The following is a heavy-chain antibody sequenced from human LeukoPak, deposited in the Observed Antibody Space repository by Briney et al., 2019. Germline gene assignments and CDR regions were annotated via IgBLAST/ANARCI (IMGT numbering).Heavy chain of an antibody. Sequence: SETLSLTCIVSGGSISGHYWSWIRRPPGKGLEWIGYIYYSGNTNYNPSLKSRLTISIDTSKNQFSLHLSSVTAADTDVYPCARVLPPGYSDYWGQGTLVTISS. D-gene: IGHD2-2*01. CDR3: ARVLPPGYSDY. J-gene: IGHJ4*02. V-gene: IGHV4-59*11. CDR1: GGSISGHY. CDR2: IYYSGNT.